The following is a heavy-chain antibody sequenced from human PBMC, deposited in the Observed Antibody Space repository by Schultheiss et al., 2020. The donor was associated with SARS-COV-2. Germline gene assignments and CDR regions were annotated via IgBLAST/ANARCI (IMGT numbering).Heavy chain of an antibody. CDR1: GFTFSSYA. V-gene: IGHV3-23*01. CDR2: ISDSGGSK. CDR3: AKDQTRISAAGRDNWFDP. Sequence: GGSLRLSCAASGFTFSSYAMCWVRQAPGKGLEWVSAISDSGGSKYYADSVKGRFTISRDNSKNTLYLQMNSLRAEDTAVYYCAKDQTRISAAGRDNWFDPWGQGTLVTVSS. J-gene: IGHJ5*02. D-gene: IGHD6-13*01.